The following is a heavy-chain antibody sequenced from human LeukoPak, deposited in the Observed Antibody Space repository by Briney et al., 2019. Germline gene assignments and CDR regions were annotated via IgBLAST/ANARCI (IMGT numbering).Heavy chain of an antibody. CDR1: GFTFSSYW. J-gene: IGHJ4*02. Sequence: GGSLRLSCAASGFTFSSYWMHWVRQAPGKGLVWVSRINSDESSTTYADSVKGRFTISRDNAKNTLYLQMNSLRPEDTAVYYCARDVDYHATSECFDYWGQGTLVTVSS. CDR2: INSDESST. V-gene: IGHV3-74*03. CDR3: ARDVDYHATSECFDY. D-gene: IGHD1-26*01.